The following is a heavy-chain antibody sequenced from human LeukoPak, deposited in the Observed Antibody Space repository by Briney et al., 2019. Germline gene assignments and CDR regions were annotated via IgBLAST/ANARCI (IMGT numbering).Heavy chain of an antibody. CDR3: ATRDILTGYYSFFDY. D-gene: IGHD3-9*01. V-gene: IGHV1-24*01. J-gene: IGHJ4*02. CDR2: FDPEDGET. Sequence: GASVKVSCKVSGYTLTELSMHWVRQAPGKGLEWMGGFDPEDGETIYAQKFQGRVTMTEDTSTDTAYMELSSLRSEDTAVYYCATRDILTGYYSFFDYWGQGTLVTVSS. CDR1: GYTLTELS.